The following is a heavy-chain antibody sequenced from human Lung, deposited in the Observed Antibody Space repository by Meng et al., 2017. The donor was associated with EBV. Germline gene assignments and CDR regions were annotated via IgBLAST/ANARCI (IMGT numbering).Heavy chain of an antibody. CDR1: GGSISSSNYY. V-gene: IGHV4-30-4*01. J-gene: IGHJ2*01. CDR3: ARGQKGYFDL. Sequence: VQLQESGPGLVKPSQTLSLTCTVSGGSISSSNYYWSWIRQPPGKGLEWSGHIYNSGSTYYNPSLKSRITISVDTSKNQFSLKLGSVTAADTAVYYCARGQKGYFDLWGRGTLVTVSS. CDR2: IYNSGST.